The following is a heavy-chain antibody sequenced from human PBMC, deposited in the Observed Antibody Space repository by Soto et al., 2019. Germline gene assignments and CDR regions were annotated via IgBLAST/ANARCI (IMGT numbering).Heavy chain of an antibody. J-gene: IGHJ4*02. V-gene: IGHV3-30-3*01. Sequence: SLRLSCVASGFTFSSYAMHWVRQAPGKGLEWVAVISYDGSNKYYADSVKGRFTISRDNSKNTLYLQMNSLRAEDTAVYYCARDAFDYWGQGTLVTVSS. CDR3: ARDAFDY. CDR2: ISYDGSNK. CDR1: GFTFSSYA.